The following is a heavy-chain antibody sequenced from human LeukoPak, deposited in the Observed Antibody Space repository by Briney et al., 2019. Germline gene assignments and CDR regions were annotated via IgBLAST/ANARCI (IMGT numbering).Heavy chain of an antibody. V-gene: IGHV3-66*01. CDR3: ARVVRGGNTGYALDI. CDR1: GFTVTSNY. Sequence: GGSLRLSCTASGFTVTSNYMTWVRQAPGKGLEWVSIISGGGSTYHAGSVKGRFTISRDNSKNTLYLQMNSLRAEDSAVYYCARVVRGGNTGYALDIWGHGTMVTVSS. J-gene: IGHJ3*02. CDR2: ISGGGST. D-gene: IGHD5-12*01.